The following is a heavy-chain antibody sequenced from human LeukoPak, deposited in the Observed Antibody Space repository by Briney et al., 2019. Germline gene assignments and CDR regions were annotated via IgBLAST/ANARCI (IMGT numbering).Heavy chain of an antibody. J-gene: IGHJ4*02. CDR2: ISTSSSYI. CDR1: GLSLNNYA. D-gene: IGHD5-12*01. CDR3: ARDRVGVSAYASLFDY. V-gene: IGHV3-21*01. Sequence: AGGSLRLSCTASGLSLNNYAMSWVRQAPGKGLEWVSSISTSSSYIYYADSVKGRFTISRDNAKNSLYLQMNSLRAEDTAVYYCARDRVGVSAYASLFDYWGQGTLVTVSS.